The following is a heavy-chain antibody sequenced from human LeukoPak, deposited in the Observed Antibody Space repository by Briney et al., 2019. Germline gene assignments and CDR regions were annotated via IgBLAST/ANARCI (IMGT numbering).Heavy chain of an antibody. J-gene: IGHJ4*02. V-gene: IGHV3-7*01. CDR1: GFTFTTYW. CDR2: IKYDGREQ. D-gene: IGHD3-16*02. Sequence: GGSRRLSCGASGFTFTTYWMSWGRQAPGKGREWVAQIKYDGREQSYVDSVKGRFTISRDNGRNSLYLQMNSLRGEDTAVYYCARDFREDRYMGNYFDYWGQGTLVTVSS. CDR3: ARDFREDRYMGNYFDY.